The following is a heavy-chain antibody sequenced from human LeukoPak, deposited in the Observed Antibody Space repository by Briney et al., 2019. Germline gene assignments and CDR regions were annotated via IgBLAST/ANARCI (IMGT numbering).Heavy chain of an antibody. CDR2: ILGSGVTT. V-gene: IGHV3-23*01. Sequence: PGGSLRLSCAASGFTFSNYAMSWVRQAPGKGLELVSAILGSGVTTYYADSVKGRFTVFRDNSKSTLYLQMNTLRAEDTALYYCAKWGDYDVLTGYYVPDYWGQGTLVTVSS. CDR1: GFTFSNYA. J-gene: IGHJ4*02. D-gene: IGHD3-9*01. CDR3: AKWGDYDVLTGYYVPDY.